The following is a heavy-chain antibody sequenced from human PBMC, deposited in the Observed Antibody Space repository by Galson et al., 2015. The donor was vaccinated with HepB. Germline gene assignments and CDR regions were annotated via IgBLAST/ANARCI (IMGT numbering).Heavy chain of an antibody. CDR2: IKSRSDDETT. D-gene: IGHD6-13*01. Sequence: SLRLSCAASGFTFTNAWMSWVRQAPGKGLEWVGRIKSRSDDETTDYAAPVKGRFTMSRDDSTNTLYLQLNSLKTEDTALYYCTTDAGLAATEDFDYWGQGTLVTVSS. CDR1: GFTFTNAW. V-gene: IGHV3-15*01. CDR3: TTDAGLAATEDFDY. J-gene: IGHJ4*02.